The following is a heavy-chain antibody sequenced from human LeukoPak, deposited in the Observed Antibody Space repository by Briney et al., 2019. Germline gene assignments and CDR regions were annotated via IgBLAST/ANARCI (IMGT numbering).Heavy chain of an antibody. J-gene: IGHJ2*01. D-gene: IGHD6-13*01. CDR1: GGSISSSNW. CDR3: ARVGIAAAVHWYFDL. Sequence: SETLSLTCAVSGGSISSSNWWSWVRQPPGKGLEWIGEIYHSGSTNYNPSLKSRVTISVDKSKNQFSLKLSSVTAADTAMYYCARVGIAAAVHWYFDLWGRGTLVTVSS. V-gene: IGHV4-4*02. CDR2: IYHSGST.